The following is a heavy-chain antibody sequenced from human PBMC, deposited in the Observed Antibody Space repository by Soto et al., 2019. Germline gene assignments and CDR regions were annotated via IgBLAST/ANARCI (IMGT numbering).Heavy chain of an antibody. V-gene: IGHV1-69*01. CDR1: GGTFRIYA. CDR3: AREGSISGSSVPFHA. Sequence: QVQLVQSGTEVKKPGSSVKVSCKASGGTFRIYAISWVRQAPGQGLEWMGQIIPMFGSATYAQKFQGRVTMSAKDTPITGYVKRGSLRSDDTAVYYWAREGSISGSSVPFHAWGQGTLVPVSS. D-gene: IGHD3-10*01. CDR2: IIPMFGSA. J-gene: IGHJ1*01.